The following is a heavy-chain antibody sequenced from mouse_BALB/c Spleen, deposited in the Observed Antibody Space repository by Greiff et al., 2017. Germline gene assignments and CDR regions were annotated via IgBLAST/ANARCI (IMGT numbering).Heavy chain of an antibody. CDR3: ARSGLRLYFDY. D-gene: IGHD1-2*01. J-gene: IGHJ2*01. Sequence: VHVKQSGAELVKPGASVKLSCTASGFNIKDTYMHWVKQRPEQGLEWIGRIDPANGNTKYDPKFQGKATITADTSSNTAYLQLSSLTSEDTAVYYCARSGLRLYFDYWGQGTTLTVSS. V-gene: IGHV14-3*02. CDR2: IDPANGNT. CDR1: GFNIKDTY.